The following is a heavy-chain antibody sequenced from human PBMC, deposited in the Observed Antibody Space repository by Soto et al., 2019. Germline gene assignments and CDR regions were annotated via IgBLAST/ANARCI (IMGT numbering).Heavy chain of an antibody. CDR2: ISSSRSTI. CDR1: GFTFSSYE. D-gene: IGHD3-9*01. CDR3: VRGLYDIVTGYYPGNWFDP. J-gene: IGHJ5*02. V-gene: IGHV3-48*03. Sequence: GGSMRLSCAASGFTFSSYEMNWVRQAPGEGLEWVSYISSSRSTIYYADSVKGRFTISRDNAKNSLYLQMNSLRAEATAVYYCVRGLYDIVTGYYPGNWFDPWGQGTLVTVSS.